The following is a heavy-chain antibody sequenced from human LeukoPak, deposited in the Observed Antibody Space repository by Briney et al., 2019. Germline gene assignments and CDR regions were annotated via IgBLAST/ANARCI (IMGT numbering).Heavy chain of an antibody. CDR3: ARLRGYSYGQLDFDY. J-gene: IGHJ4*02. D-gene: IGHD5-18*01. Sequence: PSETLSLTCAVYGGSFSGYYWSWIRQPPGKGLEWIGEINHSGSTNYNPSLKSRVTISVDTSKNQFSLKLSSVTAADTAVYYCARLRGYSYGQLDFDYWGQGILVTVSS. CDR2: INHSGST. CDR1: GGSFSGYY. V-gene: IGHV4-34*01.